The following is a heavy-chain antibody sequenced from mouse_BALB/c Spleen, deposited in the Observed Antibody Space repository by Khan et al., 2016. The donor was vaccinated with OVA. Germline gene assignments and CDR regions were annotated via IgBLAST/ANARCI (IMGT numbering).Heavy chain of an antibody. CDR1: GFNIKDTY. CDR2: IDPANGKT. D-gene: IGHD1-2*01. CDR3: ASSLLLYAMDY. J-gene: IGHJ4*01. Sequence: VQLQQSGAELMKPGASVKLSCTVSGFNIKDTYIHWVKQRPEQGLEWIGRIDPANGKTKYDPKVQGKATMTADTSSNTVCLQLSSLTSEDTAVSYCASSLLLYAMDYWGQGTSVTVSS. V-gene: IGHV14-3*02.